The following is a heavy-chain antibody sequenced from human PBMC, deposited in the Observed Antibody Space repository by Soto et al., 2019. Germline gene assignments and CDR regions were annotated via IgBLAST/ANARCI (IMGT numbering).Heavy chain of an antibody. CDR2: IIPFVGTE. CDR3: ATAASIFGAGSDY. CDR1: GDTFSSHS. J-gene: IGHJ4*01. Sequence: QVQLVQSGAEVKKPGSSVKVSCKASGDTFSSHSFTWVRQAPGQGLEWMGRIIPFVGTERHAQKFKGRVTISADTYTGTVYMELSSRIADNMAIYDCATAASIFGAGSDYWRRGTLVTLSS. V-gene: IGHV1-69*08. D-gene: IGHD3-3*01.